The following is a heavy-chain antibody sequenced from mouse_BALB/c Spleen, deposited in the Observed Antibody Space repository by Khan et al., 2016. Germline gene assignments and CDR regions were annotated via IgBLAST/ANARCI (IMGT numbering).Heavy chain of an antibody. CDR1: GYAFSSYW. Sequence: QVQLQQSGAELVRPGSSVKISCKASGYAFSSYWMNWVKQRPGQGLEWIGQIYPGDGDTNYNGKFKGKAILTADKSSSTAYMQLSSLTSEDSAVYFCARSMEGDSSGVYTMDYWGQGTSVTVSS. D-gene: IGHD3-2*01. CDR2: IYPGDGDT. J-gene: IGHJ4*01. V-gene: IGHV1-80*01. CDR3: ARSMEGDSSGVYTMDY.